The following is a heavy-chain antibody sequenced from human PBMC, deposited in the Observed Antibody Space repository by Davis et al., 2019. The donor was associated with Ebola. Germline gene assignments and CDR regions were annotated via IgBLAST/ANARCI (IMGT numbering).Heavy chain of an antibody. CDR2: IYRDGRT. V-gene: IGHV3-66*04. CDR1: GFIFRSYV. Sequence: GESLKISCAASGFIFRSYVMSWVRQAPGKGLEWVSVIYRDGRTYYADSVKGRFTISRDNSKNTLYLQMNSLRAEDTAVYYCTRHVSGDFWYFDLWGRGTLVTVSS. CDR3: TRHVSGDFWYFDL. D-gene: IGHD4-17*01. J-gene: IGHJ2*01.